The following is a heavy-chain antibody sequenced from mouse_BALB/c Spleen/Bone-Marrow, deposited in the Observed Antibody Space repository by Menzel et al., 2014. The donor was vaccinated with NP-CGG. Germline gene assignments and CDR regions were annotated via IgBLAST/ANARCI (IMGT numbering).Heavy chain of an antibody. J-gene: IGHJ2*01. CDR1: GYTLTNYW. Sequence: VQLQQSGAELAKPGASVKMSCKASGYTLTNYWMHWVKQRPGQGLEWIGYINPSTGYTEYNQKFKDKATLTADKSSSTAYMQLSSLTSEDPAVYYCARIYYYGRDYWGQGTTLTVSS. CDR2: INPSTGYT. D-gene: IGHD1-1*01. CDR3: ARIYYYGRDY. V-gene: IGHV1-7*01.